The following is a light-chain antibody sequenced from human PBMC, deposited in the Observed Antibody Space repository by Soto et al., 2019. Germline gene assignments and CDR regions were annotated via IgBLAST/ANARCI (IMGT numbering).Light chain of an antibody. J-gene: IGLJ3*02. V-gene: IGLV2-23*02. CDR1: SSDVGSHNF. Sequence: QSALTQPASVSGSPGQSITISCTGTSSDVGSHNFFSWYQQHPGKAPKLMIYGVRERPSGVSNRFSGSKSGNTASLTISGLQAEDEADYYCCSAAGSLTWVFGGGTKLTVL. CDR2: GVR. CDR3: CSAAGSLTWV.